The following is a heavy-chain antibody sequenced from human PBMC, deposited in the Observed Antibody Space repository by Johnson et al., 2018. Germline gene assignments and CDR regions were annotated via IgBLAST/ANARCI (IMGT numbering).Heavy chain of an antibody. CDR2: IFYSGTT. CDR1: GDSISNGYHY. V-gene: IGHV4-30-4*01. Sequence: VHLQESGPGLVKPLQTLSLTCTVAGDSISNGYHYWSWLRQPPGKGLEWIGYIFYSGTTYYSPSLQSRAITSVDTSKNQFSLKVNSGTAAATAVYYCARTRQDYGNYGYYFYSMDVWGRGTTVTVSS. CDR3: ARTRQDYGNYGYYFYSMDV. D-gene: IGHD4-11*01. J-gene: IGHJ6*03.